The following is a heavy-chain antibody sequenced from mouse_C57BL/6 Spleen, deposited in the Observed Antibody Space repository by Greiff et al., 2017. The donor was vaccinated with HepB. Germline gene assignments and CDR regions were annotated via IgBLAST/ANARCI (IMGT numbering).Heavy chain of an antibody. Sequence: EVHLVESGEGLVKPGGSLKLSCAASGFTFSSYAMSWVRQTPEKRLEWVAYISSGGDYIYYADTVKGRFTISRDNARNTLYLQMSSLKSEDTAMYYCTRDDDYDEYYYAMDYWGQGTSVTVSS. CDR2: ISSGGDYI. CDR1: GFTFSSYA. V-gene: IGHV5-9-1*02. J-gene: IGHJ4*01. CDR3: TRDDDYDEYYYAMDY. D-gene: IGHD2-4*01.